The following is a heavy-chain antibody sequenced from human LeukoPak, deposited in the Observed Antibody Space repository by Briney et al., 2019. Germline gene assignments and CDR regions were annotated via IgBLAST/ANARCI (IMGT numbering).Heavy chain of an antibody. CDR2: IRYDGSNK. CDR1: GFTFSSYG. CDR3: AKGHYCDSSGYPHAFDI. V-gene: IGHV3-30*02. J-gene: IGHJ3*02. D-gene: IGHD3-22*01. Sequence: GGSLRLSCAASGFTFSSYGMHWVRQAPGKGLEWVAFIRYDGSNKYYADSVKGRFTISRDNSKNTLYLQMNSLRAEDTAVYYCAKGHYCDSSGYPHAFDIWGQGTMVTVSS.